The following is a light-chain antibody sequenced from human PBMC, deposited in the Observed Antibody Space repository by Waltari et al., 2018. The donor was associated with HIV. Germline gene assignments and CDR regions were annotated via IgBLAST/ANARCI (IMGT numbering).Light chain of an antibody. V-gene: IGKV1-27*01. CDR3: QKYNSAPRT. CDR1: QDISNF. J-gene: IGKJ1*01. Sequence: IKMTHSPSSLAASVGDSVTITCRASQDISNFLAWYQHKPGKIPELLIYAASTLQSDVPSRFSGSGSGTDFTLTITSQQPEDVATYYCQKYNSAPRTFGQGTRVEIQ. CDR2: AAS.